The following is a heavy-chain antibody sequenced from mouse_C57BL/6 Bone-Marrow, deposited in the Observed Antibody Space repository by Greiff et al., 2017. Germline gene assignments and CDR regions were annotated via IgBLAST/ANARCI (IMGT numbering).Heavy chain of an antibody. CDR2: IWGVGST. J-gene: IGHJ3*01. Sequence: VQLKESGPGLVAPSQSLSITCTVSGFSLTSYGVDWVRQSPGKGLEWLGVIWGVGSTNYNSALKSRLSISTDNSKSQVFLKMISLQTDDTAMFYCASEDTGSSWFAYWGQGTLVTVSA. D-gene: IGHD4-1*01. V-gene: IGHV2-6*01. CDR1: GFSLTSYG. CDR3: ASEDTGSSWFAY.